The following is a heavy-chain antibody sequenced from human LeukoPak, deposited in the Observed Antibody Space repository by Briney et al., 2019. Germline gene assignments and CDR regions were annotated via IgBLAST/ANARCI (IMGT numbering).Heavy chain of an antibody. CDR1: GVSVSSGSYY. D-gene: IGHD2-2*01. CDR3: ARGDIEALGYCSSTSCQFYYYGMDV. Sequence: PSETLSLTCTVSGVSVSSGSYYWSWIRQPPGKGLEWIGYIYYSGSTNYNPSLKSRVTISVDTSKNQFSLKLSSVTAADTAVYYCARGDIEALGYCSSTSCQFYYYGMDVWGQGTTVTVSS. CDR2: IYYSGST. J-gene: IGHJ6*02. V-gene: IGHV4-61*01.